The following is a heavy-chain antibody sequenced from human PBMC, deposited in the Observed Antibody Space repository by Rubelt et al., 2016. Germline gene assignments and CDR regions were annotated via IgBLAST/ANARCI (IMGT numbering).Heavy chain of an antibody. J-gene: IGHJ4*02. V-gene: IGHV3-23*01. CDR2: FGGSGDNT. Sequence: EVQLLDSGGGLVQPGGSLNLSCSASGFTFSSYAMSWVRQAPGQGLEWVSGFGGSGDNTYHADSVKGRFTISRDNSKNTVFLQMNSLRVEDTAVYYCAKSTMLVEPYYSDYWGQGALVTVSS. D-gene: IGHD3-10*02. CDR1: GFTFSSYA. CDR3: AKSTMLVEPYYSDY.